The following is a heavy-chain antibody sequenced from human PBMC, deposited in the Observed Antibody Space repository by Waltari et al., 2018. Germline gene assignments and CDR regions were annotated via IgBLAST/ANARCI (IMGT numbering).Heavy chain of an antibody. V-gene: IGHV4-59*01. CDR3: ARGNGITMVRGVPIDY. D-gene: IGHD3-10*01. J-gene: IGHJ4*02. Sequence: QVQLQESGPGLVKPSETLSLTCTVSGGSISRYYWRWIRQPPGKGLEWIGYIYYSGSTNYNPSLKSRVTISVDTSKNQFSLKLSSVTAADTAVYYCARGNGITMVRGVPIDYWGQGTLVTVSS. CDR2: IYYSGST. CDR1: GGSISRYY.